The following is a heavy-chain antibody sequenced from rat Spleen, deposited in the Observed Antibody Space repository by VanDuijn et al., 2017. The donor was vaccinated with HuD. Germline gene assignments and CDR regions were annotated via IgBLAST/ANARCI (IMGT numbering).Heavy chain of an antibody. V-gene: IGHV2S12*01. D-gene: IGHD1-11*01. J-gene: IGHJ4*01. Sequence: QVQLKESGPGLVQPSQTLSLTCTVSGLSLTSNGVSWVRQPPGKGLEWIAAISSGGTTYYNSVFKSRLSISRDTSKSQVILKMNSLQTEDIANSFCARSINYGGYGYVMDGWGQGASVTVSS. CDR3: ARSINYGGYGYVMDG. CDR2: ISSGGTT. CDR1: GLSLTSNG.